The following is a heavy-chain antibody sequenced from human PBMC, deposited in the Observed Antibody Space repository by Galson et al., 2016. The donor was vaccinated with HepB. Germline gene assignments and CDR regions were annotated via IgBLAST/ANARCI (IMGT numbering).Heavy chain of an antibody. CDR1: GFTFQKYG. CDR3: ARDGPNYNYDF. V-gene: IGHV3-48*04. CDR2: IESYSKII. D-gene: IGHD5-24*01. Sequence: SLRLSCAASGFTFQKYGFNWVRLTPGEGLEWLSYIESYSKIIRYTESVRGRFTVSRDDAKNSVYLQLSGLRVEDTAIYYCARDGPNYNYDFWGQGTLVTVSS. J-gene: IGHJ4*02.